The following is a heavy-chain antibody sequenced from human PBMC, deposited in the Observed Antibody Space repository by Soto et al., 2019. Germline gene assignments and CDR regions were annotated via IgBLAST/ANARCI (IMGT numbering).Heavy chain of an antibody. J-gene: IGHJ6*02. V-gene: IGHV4-30-4*01. Sequence: SETLSLTCPVSGGSINSAEYYWSWIRQPPGKGLEWIGYIYHSGSIYYNPSLKSRLTISLDTSKNQFSLKLSSVTAADTAVYYCAAVAPRKLTYPFYGVDVWGQGTTVTAP. D-gene: IGHD2-2*01. CDR2: IYHSGSI. CDR3: AAVAPRKLTYPFYGVDV. CDR1: GGSINSAEYY.